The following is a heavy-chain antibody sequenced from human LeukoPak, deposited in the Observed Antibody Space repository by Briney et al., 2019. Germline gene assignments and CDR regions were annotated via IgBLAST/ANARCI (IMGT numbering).Heavy chain of an antibody. CDR3: ARDPYSGSYGAGYYYYMDV. Sequence: GGSLRLSCAASGFTFSSYNMNWVRQTPGQGLEWVSSITSGSSHIYYADSVKGRLTISRDNAKSSLYLQMNSLRAEDTAVYYCARDPYSGSYGAGYYYYMDVWGKGTTVTISS. V-gene: IGHV3-21*01. J-gene: IGHJ6*03. CDR2: ITSGSSHI. D-gene: IGHD1-26*01. CDR1: GFTFSSYN.